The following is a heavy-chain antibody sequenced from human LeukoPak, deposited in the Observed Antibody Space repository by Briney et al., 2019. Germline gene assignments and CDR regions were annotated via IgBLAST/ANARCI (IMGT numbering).Heavy chain of an antibody. CDR1: GGSISSSSYY. D-gene: IGHD3-3*01. Sequence: KPSETLSLTCTVSGGSISSSSYYWGWIRQPPGKGLEWLGSIYYSGSTHYNPSLKSRVTISVDTSKNQFSLKLSSVTAADTAVYYCARRLADFLSGYQDYWYFDLWGRGTLVTVSS. J-gene: IGHJ2*01. CDR2: IYYSGST. V-gene: IGHV4-39*01. CDR3: ARRLADFLSGYQDYWYFDL.